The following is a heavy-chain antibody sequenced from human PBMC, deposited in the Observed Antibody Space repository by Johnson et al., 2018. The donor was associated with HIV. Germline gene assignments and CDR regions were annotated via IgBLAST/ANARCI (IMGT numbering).Heavy chain of an antibody. CDR1: GFIFDDYG. D-gene: IGHD5-18*01. CDR3: LRCVGVYGYDECDAFDI. CDR2: INWNGGRT. Sequence: VLLVESGGGVVRHGGSLRLSCAGSGFIFDDYGMNWVRQVPGKGLEWVSGINWNGGRTGYADSVKGRFTISRDNAKKSLYLQMNSLRAEDTALYYCLRCVGVYGYDECDAFDIWGQGTMVTISS. V-gene: IGHV3-20*04. J-gene: IGHJ3*02.